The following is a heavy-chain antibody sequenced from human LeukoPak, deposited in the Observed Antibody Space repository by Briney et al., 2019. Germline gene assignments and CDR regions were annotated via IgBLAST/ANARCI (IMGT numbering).Heavy chain of an antibody. J-gene: IGHJ3*02. CDR2: ISGSGGST. V-gene: IGHV3-23*01. D-gene: IGHD3-10*01. CDR3: EKVLYYGSGSYYNPPDAFDI. CDR1: GFIFSSYA. Sequence: GGSLRLSCAASGFIFSSYAMSWVRQAPGKGLEWVSAISGSGGSTYYADSVKGRFTISRDNSKNTLYLQTNSLRAEDTAVYYCEKVLYYGSGSYYNPPDAFDIWGQGTMVTVSS.